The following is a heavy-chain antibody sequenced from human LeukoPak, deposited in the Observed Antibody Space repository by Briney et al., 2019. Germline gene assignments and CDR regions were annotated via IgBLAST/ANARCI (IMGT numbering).Heavy chain of an antibody. V-gene: IGHV3-7*03. CDR3: AKSGLNRFDF. J-gene: IGHJ4*02. CDR1: GFTFSSYW. CDR2: IKQDGSEK. D-gene: IGHD2-15*01. Sequence: PGGSLRLSCAASGFTFSSYWMNWVRQAPGKGLEWVANIKQDGSEKYYVDSVKGRFTISRDNSKNTLYLQMNSLRAADTAVYYCAKSGLNRFDFWGQGTLVTVSS.